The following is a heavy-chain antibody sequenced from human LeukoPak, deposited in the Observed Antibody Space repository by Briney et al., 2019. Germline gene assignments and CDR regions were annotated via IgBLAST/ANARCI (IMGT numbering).Heavy chain of an antibody. CDR2: IYTSGST. D-gene: IGHD6-13*01. CDR1: GGSISSGSYY. Sequence: SETLSLTCTVSGGSISSGSYYWSWIRQPAGKGLEWIGRIYTSGSTNYNPSLKSRVTISVDTSKNQFSLKLSSVTAADTAVYYCARASSGWYGYWFDPWGQGTLVTVSS. CDR3: ARASSGWYGYWFDP. J-gene: IGHJ5*02. V-gene: IGHV4-61*02.